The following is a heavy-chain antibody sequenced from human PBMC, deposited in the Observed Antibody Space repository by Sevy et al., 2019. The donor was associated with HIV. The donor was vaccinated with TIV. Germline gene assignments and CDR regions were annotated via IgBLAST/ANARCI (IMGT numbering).Heavy chain of an antibody. CDR2: IYSGANT. V-gene: IGHV3-53*01. D-gene: IGHD2-2*01. J-gene: IGHJ4*02. CDR3: ARDGIVIVPAAVAVTGYFDY. Sequence: GGSLRLSCAASGFNVSSNYMNWIRQAPGKGLEWVSVIYSGANTYYADSVKGRFTISRDTSKNTLYLQMHSLRAEDTAVYYCARDGIVIVPAAVAVTGYFDYWGQGTLVTVSS. CDR1: GFNVSSNY.